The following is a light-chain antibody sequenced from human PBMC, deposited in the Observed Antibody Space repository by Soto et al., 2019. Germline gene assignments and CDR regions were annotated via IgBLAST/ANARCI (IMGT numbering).Light chain of an antibody. V-gene: IGKV3D-15*01. J-gene: IGKJ4*01. Sequence: ETVMTQTPATLSVSPGDSTTLSCRARQSISTNFSWYQQKPGQAPRLLIYDASTRASGIPAWFSGSGSGTEFTLTSSSLLSEDCAVYSCQQYNNWPLSYGGGTKVEIK. CDR3: QQYNNWPLS. CDR1: QSISTN. CDR2: DAS.